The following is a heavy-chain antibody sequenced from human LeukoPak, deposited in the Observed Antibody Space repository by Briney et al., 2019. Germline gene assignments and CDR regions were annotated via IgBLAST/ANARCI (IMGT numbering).Heavy chain of an antibody. D-gene: IGHD6-13*01. J-gene: IGHJ5*02. V-gene: IGHV3-23*01. CDR3: ARDRCNIAASDGWFDP. CDR2: IFPSGGEI. CDR1: GFTFSTFA. Sequence: PGGSLRLSCAASGFTFSTFAMIWVRQPPGKGLEWVSSIFPSGGEIHYADSVRGRFTISRDNSKSTLSLQMNSLRAEDTAVYYCARDRCNIAASDGWFDPWGQGTLVTVSS.